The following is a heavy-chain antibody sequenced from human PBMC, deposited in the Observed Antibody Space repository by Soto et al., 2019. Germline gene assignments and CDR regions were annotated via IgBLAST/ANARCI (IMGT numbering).Heavy chain of an antibody. CDR3: ARDKRDYYDSSGYYGSDY. J-gene: IGHJ4*02. CDR1: GGTFSSYA. V-gene: IGHV1-69*13. CDR2: IIPIFGTA. Sequence: GASVKVSCKASGGTFSSYAISWVRQAPGQGLEWMGGIIPIFGTANYAQKFQGRVTITADESTSTAYMELSSLRSEDTAVYYCARDKRDYYDSSGYYGSDYWGQGILVTVPS. D-gene: IGHD3-22*01.